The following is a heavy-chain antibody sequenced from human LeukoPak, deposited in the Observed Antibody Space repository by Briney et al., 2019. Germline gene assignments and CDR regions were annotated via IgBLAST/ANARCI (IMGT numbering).Heavy chain of an antibody. Sequence: SETLSLTCTVSGGSISSGGYYWRWIRQHPGTGLEWIGYIYYSGSTYYNPSLKSRVTISVDTSKNQFSLKLSSVTAADTAVYYCARDAQARLLDRNKLRNPNYGMDVWGQGTTVTVSS. CDR2: IYYSGST. CDR1: GGSISSGGYY. V-gene: IGHV4-31*03. CDR3: ARDAQARLLDRNKLRNPNYGMDV. D-gene: IGHD1-26*01. J-gene: IGHJ6*02.